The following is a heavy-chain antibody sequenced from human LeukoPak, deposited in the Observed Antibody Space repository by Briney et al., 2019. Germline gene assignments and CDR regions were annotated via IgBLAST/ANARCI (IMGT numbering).Heavy chain of an antibody. CDR1: GGSISSYY. Sequence: SETLSLTCTVSGGSISSYYWSWIRQPPGKGLEWIGYIYYSGSTNYNPSLKSRVTISVDTSKNQFSLKLSSVTAADTAVYYCARGYRIAVAGLNYYYYMDVWGKGTTVTVSS. CDR3: ARGYRIAVAGLNYYYYMDV. CDR2: IYYSGST. V-gene: IGHV4-59*08. D-gene: IGHD6-19*01. J-gene: IGHJ6*03.